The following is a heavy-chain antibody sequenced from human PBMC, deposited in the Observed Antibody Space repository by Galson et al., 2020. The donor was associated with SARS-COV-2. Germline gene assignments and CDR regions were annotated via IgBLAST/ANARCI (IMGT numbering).Heavy chain of an antibody. D-gene: IGHD1-26*01. CDR2: IQSSGST. Sequence: SETLSLTCTVSGDSVSSAGYYWSWLRQHPGKGPEWIGYIQSSGSTYYNPSIKSRVTISADPSNTHVSLALSSVTAADSADYYCARVSGAYDTEYWGQGILVIVS. CDR1: GDSVSSAGYY. J-gene: IGHJ4*02. V-gene: IGHV4-31*03. CDR3: ARVSGAYDTEY.